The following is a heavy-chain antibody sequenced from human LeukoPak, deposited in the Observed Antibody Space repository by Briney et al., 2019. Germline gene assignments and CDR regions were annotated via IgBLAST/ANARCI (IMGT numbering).Heavy chain of an antibody. CDR2: INHSGST. CDR3: ATNYDSSGYSLGY. J-gene: IGHJ4*02. V-gene: IGHV4-34*01. CDR1: GGSFSGYY. Sequence: PSETLSFTCDVYGGSFSGYYWSWIRQPPGKGLEWIGEINHSGSTNYNPSLKSRVTISVDTSKNQFSLKLSSVTAADTAVYYCATNYDSSGYSLGYWGQGTLVTVSS. D-gene: IGHD3-22*01.